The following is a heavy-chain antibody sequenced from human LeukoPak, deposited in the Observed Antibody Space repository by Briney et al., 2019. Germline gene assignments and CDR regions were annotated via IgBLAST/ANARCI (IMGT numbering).Heavy chain of an antibody. CDR3: AVISAATSQGYFDY. Sequence: GGSLRLSCAASGFTFSSYAMSWVRQAPGKGLEWVPAISGSGGSTYYADSVKGRFTISRDNSKNTLYLQMNSLRAEDTAVYYCAVISAATSQGYFDYWGQGTLVTVSS. CDR1: GFTFSSYA. CDR2: ISGSGGST. D-gene: IGHD2-15*01. J-gene: IGHJ4*02. V-gene: IGHV3-23*01.